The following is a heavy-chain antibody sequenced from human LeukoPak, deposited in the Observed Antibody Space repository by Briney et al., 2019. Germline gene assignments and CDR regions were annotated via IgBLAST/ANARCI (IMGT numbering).Heavy chain of an antibody. CDR2: ISFSGGST. V-gene: IGHV3-23*01. CDR3: ARQLGYCSGGSCYFDF. Sequence: GGSLRLSCAASGFTFSTFSMNCVRQAPGKRLEWVSAISFSGGSTYYADAVKGRFTLSRDNSKNTLYLQMNSLRVEDTAVYYCARQLGYCSGGSCYFDFWGQGTVVTASS. CDR1: GFTFSTFS. J-gene: IGHJ4*02. D-gene: IGHD2-15*01.